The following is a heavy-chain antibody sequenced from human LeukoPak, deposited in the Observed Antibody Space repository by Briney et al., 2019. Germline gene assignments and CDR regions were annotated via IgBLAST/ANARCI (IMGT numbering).Heavy chain of an antibody. J-gene: IGHJ5*02. Sequence: GASVKVSCKASGGTFSSYAISWVRQAPGQRLEWMGGIIPIFATANYAQKFQGRVTITTDESTSTAYMELSSLRSEDTAVYCCAIRSYYNSSGYYAPWSQGTLVTVSS. CDR1: GGTFSSYA. CDR2: IIPIFATA. CDR3: AIRSYYNSSGYYAP. D-gene: IGHD3-22*01. V-gene: IGHV1-69*05.